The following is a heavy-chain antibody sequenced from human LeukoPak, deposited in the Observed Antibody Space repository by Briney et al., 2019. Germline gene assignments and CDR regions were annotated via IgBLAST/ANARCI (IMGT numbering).Heavy chain of an antibody. V-gene: IGHV3-74*01. CDR1: GFTFSSYW. J-gene: IGHJ5*02. CDR3: ARPYPRYSSGWHPTGDWFDP. Sequence: GGSLRPSCAASGFTFSSYWMHWVRQAPGKGLVWVSRINSDGSSTSYADSVKGRFTISRDNAKNTLYLQMNSLRAEDTAVYYCARPYPRYSSGWHPTGDWFDPWGQGTLVTVSS. D-gene: IGHD6-19*01. CDR2: INSDGSST.